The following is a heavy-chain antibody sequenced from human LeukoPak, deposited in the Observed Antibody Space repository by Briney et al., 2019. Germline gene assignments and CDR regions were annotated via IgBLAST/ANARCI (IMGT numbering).Heavy chain of an antibody. CDR1: GFTFSSYG. J-gene: IGHJ4*02. D-gene: IGHD2-2*01. Sequence: GGSLRLSCAASGFTFSSYGMNWVRQAPGKGLEWVAVIYFDGTNKFYADSVQGRFIISRDNSRNTLYLQMNSLRAEDTAVYYCARDAYCSTTTCDDRERRDYWGQGTLVTVSS. CDR2: IYFDGTNK. V-gene: IGHV3-33*08. CDR3: ARDAYCSTTTCDDRERRDY.